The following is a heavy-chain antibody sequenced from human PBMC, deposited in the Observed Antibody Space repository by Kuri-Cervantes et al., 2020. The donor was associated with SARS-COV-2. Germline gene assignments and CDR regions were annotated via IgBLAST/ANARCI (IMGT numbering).Heavy chain of an antibody. V-gene: IGHV7-4-1*02. CDR2: ISTNTGNP. D-gene: IGHD3-3*01. CDR3: ASREIYDFWSGYYTTYYYYYMDV. CDR1: GYGFTSYS. J-gene: IGHJ6*03. Sequence: ASVKVSCKASGYGFTSYSMNWVRQAPGQGLEWMGWISTNTGNPTYVRGFTGRFVFSVDTSVSTAYLQISSLKAEDTAVYYCASREIYDFWSGYYTTYYYYYMDVWGKGTTVTVSS.